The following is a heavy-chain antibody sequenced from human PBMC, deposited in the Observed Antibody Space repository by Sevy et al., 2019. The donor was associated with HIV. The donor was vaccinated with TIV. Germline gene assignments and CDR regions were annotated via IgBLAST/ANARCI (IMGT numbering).Heavy chain of an antibody. V-gene: IGHV4-34*01. CDR1: GGSFSGYY. Sequence: SETLSLTCAVYGGSFSGYYWSWIRQPPGKGLEWIGEINHSGSTNYNPSLKSRVTISVDTSKNQFSLKLSSVTAADTAVYYCARARPSIAVVPAAMTFYYYYGMDVWGQGTTVTVSS. CDR2: INHSGST. J-gene: IGHJ6*02. D-gene: IGHD2-2*01. CDR3: ARARPSIAVVPAAMTFYYYYGMDV.